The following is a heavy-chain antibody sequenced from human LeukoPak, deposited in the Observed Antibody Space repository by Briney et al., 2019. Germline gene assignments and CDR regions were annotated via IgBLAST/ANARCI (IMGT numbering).Heavy chain of an antibody. CDR1: GGSISSGSYY. CDR2: IYTSGST. V-gene: IGHV4-61*02. CDR3: ARDSPSYDILTGYYPRYMDV. Sequence: SQTLSLTCTVSGGSISSGSYYWSWIRQPAGKGLEWIGRIYTSGSTNYNPSLKSRVTISVDTSKNQFSLKLSSVTAADTAVYYCARDSPSYDILTGYYPRYMDVWGKGTTVTISS. D-gene: IGHD3-9*01. J-gene: IGHJ6*03.